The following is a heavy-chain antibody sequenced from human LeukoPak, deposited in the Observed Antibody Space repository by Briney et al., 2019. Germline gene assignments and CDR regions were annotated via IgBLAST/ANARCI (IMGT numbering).Heavy chain of an antibody. D-gene: IGHD3-22*01. CDR3: ARTEYYYDSSGYLSRPFDY. V-gene: IGHV1-8*01. CDR2: MNPNSGNT. J-gene: IGHJ4*02. CDR1: GYTFTSYD. Sequence: ASVKVSCKASGYTFTSYDINWVRQATGQGLEWMGWMNPNSGNTVYAQKFQGRVTMTRNTSISTAYMELSSLRSEDTAVYYCARTEYYYDSSGYLSRPFDYWGQGTLVTVSS.